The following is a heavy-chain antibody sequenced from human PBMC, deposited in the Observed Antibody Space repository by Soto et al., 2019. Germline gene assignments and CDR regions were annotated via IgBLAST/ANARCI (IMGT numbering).Heavy chain of an antibody. CDR1: GFTFSSYA. V-gene: IGHV3-30-3*01. D-gene: IGHD3-10*01. Sequence: GSLRLSCAASGFTFSSYAIHWVRQAPGKGLEWVAVISYDGSNKYYADSVKGRFTISRDNSKNTLYLQMNSLRAEDTAVYYCATMGSYYFDYWGQGTLVTVSS. J-gene: IGHJ4*02. CDR3: ATMGSYYFDY. CDR2: ISYDGSNK.